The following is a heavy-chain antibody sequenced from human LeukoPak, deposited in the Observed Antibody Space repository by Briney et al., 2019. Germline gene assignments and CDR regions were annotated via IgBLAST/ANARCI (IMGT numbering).Heavy chain of an antibody. Sequence: GGSLRLSCAASGFTFSSYAMSWVRQAPGKGLEGVSAISGSGGSTYYADSVKGRFTISRDNSKNTLYLLMNSLRAEDTAVYYCAKDHGYNPGYFGYWGQGTLVTVSS. V-gene: IGHV3-23*01. CDR1: GFTFSSYA. J-gene: IGHJ4*02. CDR2: ISGSGGST. D-gene: IGHD5-24*01. CDR3: AKDHGYNPGYFGY.